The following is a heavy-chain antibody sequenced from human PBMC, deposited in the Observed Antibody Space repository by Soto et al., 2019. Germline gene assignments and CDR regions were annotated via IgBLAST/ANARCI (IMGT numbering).Heavy chain of an antibody. CDR2: MSYDGTNE. V-gene: IGHV3-30*18. Sequence: ESVGGVVQPGRSLRLSCAASGFTFSSYAMQWVRQAPGKGLEWVALMSYDGTNEYYADSVKGRFTISRDNSKNMLFLQINSLRAEDTAVYYCGKDLHHSSGYFFTVRLNAMDVWGQGTTVTVSS. CDR3: GKDLHHSSGYFFTVRLNAMDV. J-gene: IGHJ6*01. D-gene: IGHD3-22*01. CDR1: GFTFSSYA.